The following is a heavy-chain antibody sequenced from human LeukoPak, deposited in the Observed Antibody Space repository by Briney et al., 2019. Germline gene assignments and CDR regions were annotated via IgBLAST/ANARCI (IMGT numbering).Heavy chain of an antibody. V-gene: IGHV4-59*08. D-gene: IGHD3-10*01. Sequence: PSETLSLTCTVSGGSISSYYWSWIRQPPGKGLEWIGYIYYSGSTNYNPSLKSRVTISVDTSKNQFSLKLSSLTAADTAVYYCARSGEDYFDYWGQGTLVTVSS. CDR3: ARSGEDYFDY. CDR1: GGSISSYY. CDR2: IYYSGST. J-gene: IGHJ4*02.